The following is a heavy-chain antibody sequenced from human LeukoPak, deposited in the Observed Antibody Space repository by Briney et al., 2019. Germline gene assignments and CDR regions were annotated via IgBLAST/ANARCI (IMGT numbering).Heavy chain of an antibody. D-gene: IGHD1-26*01. Sequence: SETLSLTCTVSGGSISSASYYWSWIRQPAGKGLQWIGRIYTSGSTYYNPSLKSRVTISVDTSKNQFSLKLSSVTAADTAVYYCARVRVGATRWDAFDIWGQGTMVTVSS. CDR1: GGSISSASYY. CDR3: ARVRVGATRWDAFDI. CDR2: IYTSGST. V-gene: IGHV4-61*02. J-gene: IGHJ3*02.